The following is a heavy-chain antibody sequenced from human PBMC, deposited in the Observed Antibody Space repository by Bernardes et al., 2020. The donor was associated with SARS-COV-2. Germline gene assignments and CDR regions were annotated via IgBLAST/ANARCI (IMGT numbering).Heavy chain of an antibody. V-gene: IGHV3-23*01. CDR2: IGASGGGP. Sequence: GGSLRLSCAASGFTFSNHAMSWVRQAPGKGLEWVSGIGASGGGPYYADSVRGRFTMSRDSSKKTVYLQMNSLRVEDTAVYYCAKGWLDSIIMIVVVSWGQGTLVTVSS. CDR3: AKGWLDSIIMIVVVS. CDR1: GFTFSNHA. J-gene: IGHJ5*02. D-gene: IGHD3-22*01.